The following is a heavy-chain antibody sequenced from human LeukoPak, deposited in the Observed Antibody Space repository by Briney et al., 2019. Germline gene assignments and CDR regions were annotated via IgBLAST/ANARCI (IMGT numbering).Heavy chain of an antibody. J-gene: IGHJ4*02. V-gene: IGHV3-23*01. CDR3: AKDYGDGFCSGTSCYPGAFDY. CDR1: GFSFSSYA. Sequence: GGSLRLSCAASGFSFSSYAMSWVRQAPGKVLEWVSAISGSVGSTYYTNSVKGRFTTPRDNSRNTLYLQINNLRAEDTAEYYCAKDYGDGFCSGTSCYPGAFDYWGQGTLVTVSS. CDR2: ISGSVGST. D-gene: IGHD2-2*01.